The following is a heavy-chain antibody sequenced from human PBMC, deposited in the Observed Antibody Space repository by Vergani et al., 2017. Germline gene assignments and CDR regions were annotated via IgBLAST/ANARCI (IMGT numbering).Heavy chain of an antibody. CDR3: ARGHLYSYPRVDAFDL. Sequence: QLQLQESGSGLVKPSQTLSLTCAVSGGSISSGGYSWSWIRQPPGKGLEWIGYIYHSGSTYYNPSLKSRVTISVDRSKNQFSLKLSSVTAADTAVYYCARGHLYSYPRVDAFDLWGQGTMVTVSS. J-gene: IGHJ3*01. V-gene: IGHV4-30-2*01. CDR1: GGSISSGGYS. D-gene: IGHD5-18*01. CDR2: IYHSGST.